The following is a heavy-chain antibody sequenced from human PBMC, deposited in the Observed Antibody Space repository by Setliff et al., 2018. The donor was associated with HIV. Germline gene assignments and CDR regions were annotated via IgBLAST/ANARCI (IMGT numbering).Heavy chain of an antibody. CDR1: GDSVSRYG. CDR3: VREGHCVGVKCYSTDV. D-gene: IGHD2-15*01. CDR2: INPMYGTS. V-gene: IGHV1-69*13. Sequence: GASVKVSCKASGDSVSRYGLSWVRQAPGQGLEWMGGINPMYGTSDYAQKFQVRLTLTADESANTVYMELNSLRSDDTAVYYCVREGHCVGVKCYSTDVWGQGTTVTVSS. J-gene: IGHJ6*02.